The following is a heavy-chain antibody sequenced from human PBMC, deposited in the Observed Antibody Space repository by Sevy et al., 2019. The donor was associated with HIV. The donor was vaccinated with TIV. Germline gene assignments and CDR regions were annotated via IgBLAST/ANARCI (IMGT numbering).Heavy chain of an antibody. CDR3: ATTKDYYDSSGYPFDY. CDR2: FDPEDDET. D-gene: IGHD3-22*01. CDR1: GYTLTELS. V-gene: IGHV1-24*01. J-gene: IGHJ4*02. Sequence: ASMKVSCKVSGYTLTELSMHWVRQAPGKGLEWMGTFDPEDDETIYAQKFQGRVTMTEDTSTDTAYMELSSLRSEDTALYYCATTKDYYDSSGYPFDYWGQGTLVTVSS.